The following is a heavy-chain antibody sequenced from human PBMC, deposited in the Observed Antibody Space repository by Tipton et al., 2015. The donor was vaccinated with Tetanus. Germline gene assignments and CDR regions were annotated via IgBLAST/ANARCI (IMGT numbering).Heavy chain of an antibody. CDR1: GFSVSRKY. Sequence: SLRLSCAASGFSVSRKYMTWVRRAPGKGLEWVSLTYGDGSTYYADSVKGRFTISRDNSKNTVYLQMYSLRADDTAVYYCARNLVFRLGSIAAGGLDSWGQGTLVTVSS. V-gene: IGHV3-53*01. CDR2: TYGDGST. D-gene: IGHD6-13*01. J-gene: IGHJ4*02. CDR3: ARNLVFRLGSIAAGGLDS.